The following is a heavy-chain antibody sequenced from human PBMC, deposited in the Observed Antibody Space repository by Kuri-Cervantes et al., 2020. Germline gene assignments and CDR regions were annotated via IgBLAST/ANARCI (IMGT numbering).Heavy chain of an antibody. CDR1: GFTFSSYW. CDR3: ARGYSFWGTSLPGH. V-gene: IGHV3-7*04. CDR2: INQDGSEK. D-gene: IGHD5-18*01. Sequence: GESLKISCAASGFTFSSYWMSWVRQAPGKGLEWVANINQDGSEKYYVDSVKGRFTISRDNAKNSLNLQMKSMRAEDTAVYYCARGYSFWGTSLPGHWGQVTLVTVSS. J-gene: IGHJ4*02.